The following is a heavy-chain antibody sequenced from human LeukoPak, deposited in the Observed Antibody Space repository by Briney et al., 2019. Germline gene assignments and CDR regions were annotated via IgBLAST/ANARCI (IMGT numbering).Heavy chain of an antibody. D-gene: IGHD7-27*01. J-gene: IGHJ4*02. CDR3: ARFSPRAMGNYLDF. V-gene: IGHV4-30-2*01. CDR1: GGSISSGSYS. CDR2: IYPRGST. Sequence: TLSLTCAVSGGSISSGSYSWSWIRQPPGKGLEWIGYIYPRGSTYYNPSLKSRVILSLDKSANQFSLNLSSVTAADTAVYYCARFSPRAMGNYLDFWGQGTLVTVSS.